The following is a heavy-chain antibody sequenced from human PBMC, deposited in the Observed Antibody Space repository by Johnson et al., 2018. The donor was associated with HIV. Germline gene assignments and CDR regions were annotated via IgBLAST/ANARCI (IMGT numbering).Heavy chain of an antibody. D-gene: IGHD4-17*01. CDR2: ISYDGSNK. CDR1: GFTFSRYA. V-gene: IGHV3-30*04. CDR3: AREGGGHDYGDRDAFDI. Sequence: QMQLVESGGGVVQPGRSLRLSCAASGFTFSRYAMHWVRQAPGKGLEWVAVISYDGSNKYYADSVKGRFTISRDNSKNTLYLQMNSLRAEDTAVYYGAREGGGHDYGDRDAFDIWGQGTMVTVSS. J-gene: IGHJ3*02.